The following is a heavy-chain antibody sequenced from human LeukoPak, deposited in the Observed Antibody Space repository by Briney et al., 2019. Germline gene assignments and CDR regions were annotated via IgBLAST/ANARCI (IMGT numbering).Heavy chain of an antibody. J-gene: IGHJ6*04. CDR3: AKDRGAAAGIHYGIDV. CDR1: GFTFFNYG. Sequence: PGGSLRLSCAASGFTFFNYGMHWVRQAPGKGLEWVAVMSYDGRDRYYADSVKGRFTISRDIPKNTLYLQMNSLRAEDTAVYYCAKDRGAAAGIHYGIDVWGEGTTVTVSS. D-gene: IGHD6-13*01. CDR2: MSYDGRDR. V-gene: IGHV3-30*18.